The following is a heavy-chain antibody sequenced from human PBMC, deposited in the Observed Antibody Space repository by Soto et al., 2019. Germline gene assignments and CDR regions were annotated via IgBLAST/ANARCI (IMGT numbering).Heavy chain of an antibody. J-gene: IGHJ4*02. Sequence: NPGGSLRLSCVTSGFTFSDFHMTWIRQAPEKGLEWLSYISPNSKYREYADSVKGRHTISRDNAKKSLYLEMNSLRGDDTAVYYCVRGGGGGQFDSWGQGTLVTVSS. CDR3: VRGGGGGQFDS. V-gene: IGHV3-11*06. CDR2: ISPNSKYR. CDR1: GFTFSDFH. D-gene: IGHD2-21*01.